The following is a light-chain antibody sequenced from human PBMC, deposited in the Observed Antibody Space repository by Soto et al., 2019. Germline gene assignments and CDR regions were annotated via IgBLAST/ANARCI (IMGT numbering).Light chain of an antibody. Sequence: QSVLTQPPSVSGAPGQTITISCTGSSSNIGAGYDVHWYQQLPGRAPKLLIYGNNNRPSGVPDRFSGSKSGTSVSLAITGLRGEDEADYYCAAWDDSLNGPVVFGGGTKLTVL. CDR1: SSNIGAGYD. V-gene: IGLV1-40*01. CDR2: GNN. CDR3: AAWDDSLNGPVV. J-gene: IGLJ2*01.